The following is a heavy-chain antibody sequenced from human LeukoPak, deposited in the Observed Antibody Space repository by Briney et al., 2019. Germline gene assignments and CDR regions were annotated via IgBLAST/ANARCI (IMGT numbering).Heavy chain of an antibody. CDR2: NSSSSSTI. J-gene: IGHJ4*02. CDR1: GFTFSSYG. V-gene: IGHV3-48*01. D-gene: IGHD6-19*01. Sequence: PGGSLRLSCSAPGFTFSSYGMNWVRQAPGKGLEWVSYNSSSSSTIYYADSVKGRFTISRDNAKNSLYLQMNSLRAEDTAVYYCARGSSGWYGWNYWGQGTLVTVSS. CDR3: ARGSSGWYGWNY.